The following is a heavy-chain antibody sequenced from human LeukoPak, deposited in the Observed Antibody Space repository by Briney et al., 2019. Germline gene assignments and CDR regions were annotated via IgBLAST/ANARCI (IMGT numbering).Heavy chain of an antibody. V-gene: IGHV1-2*02. CDR1: GYTFTGYY. CDR3: ARRTRYYYGSGRSLDAFDI. CDR2: INPNSGGT. Sequence: ASVKVSCKASGYTFTGYYIHWVRQAPGQGLEWMGWINPNSGGTNYAQKFQGRVTMTRDTSISTAYMELSRLRSDDTAVYYCARRTRYYYGSGRSLDAFDIWGQGTMVTVSS. J-gene: IGHJ3*02. D-gene: IGHD3-10*01.